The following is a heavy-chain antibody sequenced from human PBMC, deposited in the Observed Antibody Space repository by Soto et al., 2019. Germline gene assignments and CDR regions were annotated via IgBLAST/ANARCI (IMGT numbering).Heavy chain of an antibody. CDR1: GGSISSGGYY. V-gene: IGHV4-31*03. CDR3: ATLVVVTASSFAS. J-gene: IGHJ4*02. CDR2: IYYSGST. D-gene: IGHD2-21*02. Sequence: SETLSLTCTVSGGSISSGGYYWSWIRQHPGKGLEWIGYIYYSGSTYYNPSLKSRVTISVDTSKNQFSLKLSSVTAADTAVYYWATLVVVTASSFASWGQGPLVTVPS.